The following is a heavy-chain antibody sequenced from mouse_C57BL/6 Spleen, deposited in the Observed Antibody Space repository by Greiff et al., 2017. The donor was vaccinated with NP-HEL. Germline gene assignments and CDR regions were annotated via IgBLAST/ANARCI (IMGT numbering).Heavy chain of an antibody. CDR2: IYPGSGST. V-gene: IGHV1-55*01. J-gene: IGHJ4*01. CDR3: AREVVDYYAMDY. Sequence: QVQLQQPGAELVKPGASVKMSCKASGYTFTSYWISWVKQRPGQGLEWIGDIYPGSGSTNYNEKFKSKATLTVDTSSSTAYMQLSSLTSEDSAVYYCAREVVDYYAMDYWGQGTSVTVSS. CDR1: GYTFTSYW. D-gene: IGHD1-1*01.